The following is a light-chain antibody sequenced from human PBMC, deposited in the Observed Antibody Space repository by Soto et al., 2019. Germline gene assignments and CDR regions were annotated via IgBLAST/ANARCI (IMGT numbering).Light chain of an antibody. V-gene: IGKV3-15*01. J-gene: IGKJ5*01. CDR3: QQYNNWPPRIT. Sequence: EIVMTQSQATQSVSPGERATLSCRGSQSVSSNLAWYQQKPGQAPRLLIYGASTRATGIPARFSGSGSGTEFTLTISSLQSEDFAVYYCQQYNNWPPRITFGQGTRLEIK. CDR2: GAS. CDR1: QSVSSN.